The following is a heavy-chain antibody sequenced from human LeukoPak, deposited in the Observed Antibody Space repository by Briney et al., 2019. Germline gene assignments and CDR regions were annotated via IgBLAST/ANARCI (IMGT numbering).Heavy chain of an antibody. D-gene: IGHD5-18*01. J-gene: IGHJ4*02. V-gene: IGHV3-11*01. CDR3: ARSRNLDTAMGHFDY. CDR2: MSSSGSFI. Sequence: GGSLRLSCAASGFTFSDYYMSWIRQAPGKGLEWVSYMSSSGSFIYYADSVKGRFTISRDNAKNSLYLQMNSLRAEDTAVYSCARSRNLDTAMGHFDYWGQGTLVTVSS. CDR1: GFTFSDYY.